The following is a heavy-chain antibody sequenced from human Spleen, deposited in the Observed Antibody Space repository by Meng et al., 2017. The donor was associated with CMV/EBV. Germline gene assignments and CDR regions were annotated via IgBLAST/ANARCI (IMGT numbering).Heavy chain of an antibody. Sequence: GESLKISCAASGFSLSDYYMSWIRQAPGKGLEWISYISNSGTTTYYADSVKGRFTISRDNAKNSLYLQMNSLRGEGTAVYYCQGYCSSTSCYRGGYWGQGTLVTVSS. CDR1: GFSLSDYY. J-gene: IGHJ4*02. V-gene: IGHV3-11*01. CDR2: ISNSGTTT. D-gene: IGHD2-2*02. CDR3: QGYCSSTSCYRGGY.